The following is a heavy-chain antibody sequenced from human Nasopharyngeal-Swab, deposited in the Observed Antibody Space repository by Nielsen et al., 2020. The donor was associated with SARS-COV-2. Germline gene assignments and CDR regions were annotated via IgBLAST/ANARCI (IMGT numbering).Heavy chain of an antibody. CDR2: IYYSGST. CDR1: GGSISSGGYY. J-gene: IGHJ4*02. D-gene: IGHD3-3*01. Sequence: SETLSLTCTVSGGSISSGGYYWSWIRQTQGKGLEWIGYIYYSGSTNYNPSLKSRVTISVDTSKNQFSLKLSSVTAADTAVYYCARAPRGTIFGVVTNFDYWGQGTLVTVSS. CDR3: ARAPRGTIFGVVTNFDY. V-gene: IGHV4-61*08.